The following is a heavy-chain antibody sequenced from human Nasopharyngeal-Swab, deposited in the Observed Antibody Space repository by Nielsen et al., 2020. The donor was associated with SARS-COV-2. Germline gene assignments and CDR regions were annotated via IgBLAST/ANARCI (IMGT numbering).Heavy chain of an antibody. CDR2: IVVGSGNT. J-gene: IGHJ6*02. Sequence: SVEGSCQASGFTFTSSAVPWGRQARGQRLEWIGWIVVGSGNTNYAQKFQERVTITRDMSTSTAYMELSSLRSEDTAVYYCAAYSSGPYYYYYGMDVWGQGTTVTVSS. V-gene: IGHV1-58*01. CDR1: GFTFTSSA. D-gene: IGHD4-11*01. CDR3: AAYSSGPYYYYYGMDV.